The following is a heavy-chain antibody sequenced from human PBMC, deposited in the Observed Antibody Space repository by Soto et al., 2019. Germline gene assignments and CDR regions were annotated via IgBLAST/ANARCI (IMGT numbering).Heavy chain of an antibody. V-gene: IGHV3-30*18. D-gene: IGHD3-22*01. CDR1: GFTFSSYG. CDR2: ISNDGSIQ. J-gene: IGHJ6*02. Sequence: QVQLLESGGSVLQPGRSLRLSCAASGFTFSSYGMHWVRQAPGKGLEWVTIISNDGSIQYYGDSVKGRFTVSRDNSKNTLFLEMNSLTAEDTATYSCAKERRDSSGPCSRCFGMDVWGQGTTVTVSS. CDR3: AKERRDSSGPCSRCFGMDV.